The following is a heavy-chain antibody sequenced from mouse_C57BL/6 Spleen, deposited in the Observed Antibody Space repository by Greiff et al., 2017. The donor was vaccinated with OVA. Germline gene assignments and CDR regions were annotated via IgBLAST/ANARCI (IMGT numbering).Heavy chain of an antibody. J-gene: IGHJ2*01. CDR2: IDPSDSYT. CDR1: GYTFTSYW. V-gene: IGHV1-59*01. D-gene: IGHD4-1*01. CDR3: ARDWEGY. Sequence: QVQLQQPGAELVRPGTSVKLSCKASGYTFTSYWMHWVKQRPGQGLEWIGVIDPSDSYTNYNQKFKGKATLTVDTSSSTAYMQLSSLTSEDSAVYYCARDWEGYWGQGTTLTVSS.